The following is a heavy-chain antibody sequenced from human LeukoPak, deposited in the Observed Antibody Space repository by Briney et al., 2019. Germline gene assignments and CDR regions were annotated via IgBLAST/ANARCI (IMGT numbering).Heavy chain of an antibody. V-gene: IGHV4-59*12. D-gene: IGHD3-3*01. CDR3: ARTSDFWSGYHDY. J-gene: IGHJ4*02. Sequence: PSETLSLTCTVSGGSISSYYWSWIRQPPGKGLEWIGYIYYSGSTNYNPSLKSRVTISVDTSKNQFSLKLSSVTAADTAVYYCARTSDFWSGYHDYWGQGTLVTVSS. CDR2: IYYSGST. CDR1: GGSISSYY.